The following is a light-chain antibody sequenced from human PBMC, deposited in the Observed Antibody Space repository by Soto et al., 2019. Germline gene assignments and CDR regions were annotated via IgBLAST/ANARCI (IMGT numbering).Light chain of an antibody. CDR2: EVT. J-gene: IGLJ2*01. V-gene: IGLV2-8*01. CDR1: SSDVGGYNY. CDR3: SSYAGSNIVL. Sequence: QSALTQPPSASGSPGQSVTISCTGTSSDVGGYNYVSWYQQHPGKAPTLMIYEVTKRPSGVPDRFSGSKSGNTASLTVSGLQAEDEADYYCSSYAGSNIVLFVGGTKLTVL.